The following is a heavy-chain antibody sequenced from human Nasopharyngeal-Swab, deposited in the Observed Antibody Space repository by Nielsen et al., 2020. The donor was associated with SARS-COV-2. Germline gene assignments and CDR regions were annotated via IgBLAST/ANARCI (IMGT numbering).Heavy chain of an antibody. CDR2: IYYSGST. V-gene: IGHV4-30-4*01. CDR1: GGSTSSGDYY. D-gene: IGHD1-1*01. J-gene: IGHJ4*02. CDR3: ARGTGTAAGFDY. Sequence: SETLSLTCTVSGGSTSSGDYYWSWIRQPPGKGLEWIGYIYYSGSTYYNPSLKSRVTISVDTSKNQFSLKLSSVTAADTAVYYCARGTGTAAGFDYWGQGTLVTVSS.